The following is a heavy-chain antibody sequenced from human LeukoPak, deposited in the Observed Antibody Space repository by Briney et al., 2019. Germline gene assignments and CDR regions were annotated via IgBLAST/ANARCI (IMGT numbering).Heavy chain of an antibody. J-gene: IGHJ6*03. Sequence: SETLSLTCAVSGGSLSGYYWSWIRQPPGKGLEWIGEITHSGSTNYNPSLKSRVTISVDTSKNQVSLRLSSVTAADTAVYYCARQAVLGVATTDYYYMDVWGKGTTVTVSS. V-gene: IGHV4-34*01. CDR2: ITHSGST. CDR1: GGSLSGYY. CDR3: ARQAVLGVATTDYYYMDV. D-gene: IGHD5-12*01.